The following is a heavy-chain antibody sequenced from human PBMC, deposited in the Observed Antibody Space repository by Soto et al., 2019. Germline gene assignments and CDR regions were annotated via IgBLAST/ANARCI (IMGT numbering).Heavy chain of an antibody. CDR1: GVSITSYY. Sequence: QVQLEESGPGLVGPSETLSLTCSVSGVSITSYYWSWIRQSAGGGLEWMGRINTDGLSTYSPSFKSRLTMSLYTSKNQVSLRLISVTAADTAVYFCARVPVAVAATEDYYGMDVWGQGTTVTVSS. J-gene: IGHJ6*02. D-gene: IGHD2-15*01. V-gene: IGHV4-4*07. CDR3: ARVPVAVAATEDYYGMDV. CDR2: INTDGLS.